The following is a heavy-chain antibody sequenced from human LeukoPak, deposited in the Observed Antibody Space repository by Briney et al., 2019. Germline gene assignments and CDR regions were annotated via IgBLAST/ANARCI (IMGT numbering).Heavy chain of an antibody. CDR2: ISGSGATT. Sequence: GGSLRLSCAASGFIFTSYAMSWVRHTPGKGLEWVSGISGSGATTYYADSVKGRLTISRDNSKNTLYLQMNSLRAEDTAVYYCAKDWLDIVVVPAAPSGGYWGQGTLVTVSS. J-gene: IGHJ4*02. V-gene: IGHV3-23*01. D-gene: IGHD2-2*03. CDR1: GFIFTSYA. CDR3: AKDWLDIVVVPAAPSGGY.